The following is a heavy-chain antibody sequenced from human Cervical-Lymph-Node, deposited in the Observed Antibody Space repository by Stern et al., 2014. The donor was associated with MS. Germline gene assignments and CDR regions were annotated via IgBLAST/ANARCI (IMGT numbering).Heavy chain of an antibody. CDR2: VSYDGNIK. V-gene: IGHV3-30*04. CDR3: AILRYLGYYDAFDV. Sequence: VQLVESGGGVVQPGRSLRLSCAASGLTFSNFAFHWVRQAPGKGLEWVAVVSYDGNIKYYADFVRGRFTISRDNSKNTLYLQMNSLRPEDTAVYSCAILRYLGYYDAFDVWGQGTLVTVSS. J-gene: IGHJ3*01. CDR1: GLTFSNFA. D-gene: IGHD1-26*01.